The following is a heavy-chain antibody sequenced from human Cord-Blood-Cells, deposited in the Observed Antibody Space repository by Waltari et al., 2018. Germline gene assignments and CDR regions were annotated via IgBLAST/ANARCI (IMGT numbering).Heavy chain of an antibody. CDR1: GGYFSGYY. V-gene: IGHV4-34*01. J-gene: IGHJ5*02. Sequence: QVQLQQWGAGLLKLSETLSLTCAVYGGYFSGYYWSWIRQPPGKGLEWIGEINHSGSTNYNPSLKSRVTISVDTSKNQFSLKLSSVTAADTAVYYCARPHYGDYGWFDPWGQGTLVTVSS. CDR2: INHSGST. D-gene: IGHD4-17*01. CDR3: ARPHYGDYGWFDP.